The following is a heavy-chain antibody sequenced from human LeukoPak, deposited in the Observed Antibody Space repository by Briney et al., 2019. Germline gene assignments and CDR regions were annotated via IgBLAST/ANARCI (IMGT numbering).Heavy chain of an antibody. J-gene: IGHJ4*02. V-gene: IGHV3-7*01. D-gene: IGHD2-15*01. CDR3: ARRYCSDGSCYSIDY. CDR2: INKDGSEK. CDR1: GFTFNNYW. Sequence: PGGSLRLSCAASGFTFNNYWMSWVRQAPGKGLEWVANINKDGSEKYYVDSVKGRFTISRDNSLYLQMNSLRAEDTAVYYCARRYCSDGSCYSIDYWGQGTLVTASS.